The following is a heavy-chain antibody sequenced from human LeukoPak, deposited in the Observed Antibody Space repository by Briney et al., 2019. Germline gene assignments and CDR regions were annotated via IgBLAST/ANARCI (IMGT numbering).Heavy chain of an antibody. CDR1: GFTFSSYA. V-gene: IGHV3-23*01. Sequence: PGGSLRLSCAASGFTFSSYAMSWVRQAPGKGLEWVSGISGSDGSTYYADSVKGRFTISRDNSKNTLYLQMNSQRAEDTAVYYCAKGRSGTYSPTWDYWGQGTLVTVSS. CDR3: AKGRSGTYSPTWDY. CDR2: ISGSDGST. J-gene: IGHJ4*02. D-gene: IGHD1-26*01.